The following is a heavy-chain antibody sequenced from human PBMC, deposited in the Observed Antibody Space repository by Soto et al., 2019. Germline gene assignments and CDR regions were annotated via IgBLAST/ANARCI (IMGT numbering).Heavy chain of an antibody. J-gene: IGHJ6*02. V-gene: IGHV3-30*18. CDR3: VKEGSSGWPYYYGMDV. CDR1: GFTFSSYG. CDR2: ISYDGSNK. D-gene: IGHD6-19*01. Sequence: PGGYLRPSCSASGFTFSSYGMHWVRQAPGKGLEWVAVISYDGSNKYYADSVKGRFTISRDNSKNTLYLQMSSLRAEDTAVYYCVKEGSSGWPYYYGMDVWGQGTTVTLYS.